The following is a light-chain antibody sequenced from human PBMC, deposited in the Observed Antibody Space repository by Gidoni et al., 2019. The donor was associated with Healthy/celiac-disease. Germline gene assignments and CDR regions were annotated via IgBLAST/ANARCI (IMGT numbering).Light chain of an antibody. J-gene: IGKJ2*01. CDR1: QSVSSSY. V-gene: IGKV3-20*01. CDR2: GAS. CDR3: QQYGSSPMYT. Sequence: IVLPQSPGTLSLSPGERATLSCRASQSVSSSYLAWYQQKPGQAPRLLIYGASTRATGIPDRFSGSASGTDFTLTISRLEPEDFAVYYCQQYGSSPMYTFXHXTKLEIK.